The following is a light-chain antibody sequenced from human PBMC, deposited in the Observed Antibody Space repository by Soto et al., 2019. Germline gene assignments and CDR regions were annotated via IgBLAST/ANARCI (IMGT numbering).Light chain of an antibody. V-gene: IGLV1-51*01. Sequence: QSVSTQPPSVSAAPGQKVTFSCSGSSSNIGNNYVSWYQQLPGTAPKLLIYDNNKRPSGIPDRISGSRSGTSATLDITGLQTGDEADYYCLAWDASLRAGVFGGGTKLTVL. J-gene: IGLJ2*01. CDR1: SSNIGNNY. CDR2: DNN. CDR3: LAWDASLRAGV.